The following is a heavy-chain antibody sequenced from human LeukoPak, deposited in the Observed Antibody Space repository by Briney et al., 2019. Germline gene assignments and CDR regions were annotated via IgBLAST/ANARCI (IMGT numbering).Heavy chain of an antibody. Sequence: ASVTVSCKASGYTFTNYGIIWVRQAPGQGLEWMGWISAYNANTNYPQKVQGRVTFTTDTSTSTAYMELRSLTSDDTAVYYCARSHSGSLRAPFDYWGQGTLVTVSS. CDR1: GYTFTNYG. CDR2: ISAYNANT. CDR3: ARSHSGSLRAPFDY. J-gene: IGHJ4*02. D-gene: IGHD3-22*01. V-gene: IGHV1-18*01.